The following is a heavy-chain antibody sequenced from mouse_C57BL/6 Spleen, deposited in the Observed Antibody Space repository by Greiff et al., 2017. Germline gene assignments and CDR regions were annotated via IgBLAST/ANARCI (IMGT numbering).Heavy chain of an antibody. CDR2: IYPRSGNT. Sequence: QVQLQQSGAELARPGASVKLSCKASGYTFTSYGISWVKQRTGQGLEWIGEIYPRSGNTYYNEKFKGKATLTADKSSSTAYMELRSLTSEDSAVYFCARDYGSSYDYAMDYWGQGTSVTVSS. J-gene: IGHJ4*01. CDR3: ARDYGSSYDYAMDY. V-gene: IGHV1-81*01. D-gene: IGHD1-1*01. CDR1: GYTFTSYG.